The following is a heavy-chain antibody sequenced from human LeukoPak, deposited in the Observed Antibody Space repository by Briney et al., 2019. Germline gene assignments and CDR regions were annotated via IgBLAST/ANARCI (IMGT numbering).Heavy chain of an antibody. D-gene: IGHD2-21*02. CDR3: ARGRAYCGGDCYSPSNY. Sequence: SVKVSCKASGYTFTSYDINWVRQATGQGLEWMGWMNPNSGNTGYAQKFQGRVTMTRNTSISTAYMELSSLRSEDTAVYYCARGRAYCGGDCYSPSNYWGQGTLVTVSS. CDR1: GYTFTSYD. V-gene: IGHV1-8*01. J-gene: IGHJ4*02. CDR2: MNPNSGNT.